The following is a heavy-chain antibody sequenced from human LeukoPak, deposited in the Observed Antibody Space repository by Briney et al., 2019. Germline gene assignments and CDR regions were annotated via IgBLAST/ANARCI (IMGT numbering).Heavy chain of an antibody. CDR3: ARGRVSGYDGVYYYYYYYMDV. V-gene: IGHV1-2*02. CDR2: INPNSGGT. J-gene: IGHJ6*03. Sequence: ASVKVSCKASGYTFIDYYMHWVRQAPGQGLEWMGWINPNSGGTNYAQKFQGRATMTRDTSISTAYMELSRLRSDDTAVYYCARGRVSGYDGVYYYYYYYMDVWGKGTTVTISS. D-gene: IGHD5-12*01. CDR1: GYTFIDYY.